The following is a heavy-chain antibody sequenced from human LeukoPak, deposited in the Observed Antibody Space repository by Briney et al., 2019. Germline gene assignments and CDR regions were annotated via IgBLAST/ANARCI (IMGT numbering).Heavy chain of an antibody. V-gene: IGHV4-59*01. Sequence: SETLSLTCTVSGGSISSYHWSWIRQPPERGLEWIGYIFYRGGTHYNPSLKSRVTISVDTSKNQFSLKLSPVTAADTAVYYCASSVSGAAAPGHFGFWGQGTLVTVSS. CDR3: ASSVSGAAAPGHFGF. CDR1: GGSISSYH. J-gene: IGHJ4*02. D-gene: IGHD6-13*01. CDR2: IFYRGGT.